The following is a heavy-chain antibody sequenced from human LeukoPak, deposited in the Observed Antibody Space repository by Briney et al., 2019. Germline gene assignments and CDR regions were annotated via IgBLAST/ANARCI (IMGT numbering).Heavy chain of an antibody. J-gene: IGHJ4*02. CDR2: INTNTGNP. CDR1: GYTFTSYA. D-gene: IGHD1-26*01. Sequence: ASVKVSCKASGYTFTSYAMNWVRQAPGQGLEWMGWINTNTGNPTYAQGFTGRFVFSLDTSVSTAYLQISSLKAEDTAVYYCARDESHPDLVGATSSEYWGQGTLVTVSS. CDR3: ARDESHPDLVGATSSEY. V-gene: IGHV7-4-1*02.